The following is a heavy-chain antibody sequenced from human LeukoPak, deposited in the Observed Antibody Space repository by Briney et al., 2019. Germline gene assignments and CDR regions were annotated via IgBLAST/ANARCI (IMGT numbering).Heavy chain of an antibody. CDR2: ISNNGGYT. CDR1: GFTFSSSA. J-gene: IGHJ6*02. CDR3: ARRYYDFWSGYYHYYYGMDV. V-gene: IGHV3-23*01. Sequence: GGSLRLSCAASGFTFSSSAMSWVRQAPGKGLEWVSAISNNGGYTYYADSVKGRFTISRDNAKNSLYLQMNSLRAEDTAVYYCARRYYDFWSGYYHYYYGMDVWGQGTTVTVSS. D-gene: IGHD3-3*01.